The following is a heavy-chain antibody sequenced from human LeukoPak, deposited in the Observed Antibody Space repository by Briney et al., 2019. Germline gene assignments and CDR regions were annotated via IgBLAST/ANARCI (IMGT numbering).Heavy chain of an antibody. V-gene: IGHV3-15*01. Sequence: PGGSLRLSCAASGFTFSSYAMSWVRQAPGKGLEWVGRIKSKTNGGTTDYAASVKARFSISRDDSKKTLYLQMNSLKTEDTAVYYCTTGLRCNSSSCYRYFQHWGQGTLVTVSS. D-gene: IGHD2-2*02. CDR1: GFTFSSYA. CDR3: TTGLRCNSSSCYRYFQH. J-gene: IGHJ1*01. CDR2: IKSKTNGGTT.